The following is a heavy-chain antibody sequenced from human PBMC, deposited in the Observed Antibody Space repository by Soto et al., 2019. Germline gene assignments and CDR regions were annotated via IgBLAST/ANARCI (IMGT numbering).Heavy chain of an antibody. D-gene: IGHD1-1*01. Sequence: SETLSLTCTVSGASISGYYWSWIRKSAGKGLEWIGRIYATGTTDYNPSLKSRVMMSVDTSKKQFSLKLRSVTAADTAVYYCVRDGTKTLRDWFDPWGQGXSVTVSS. V-gene: IGHV4-4*07. J-gene: IGHJ5*02. CDR2: IYATGTT. CDR3: VRDGTKTLRDWFDP. CDR1: GASISGYY.